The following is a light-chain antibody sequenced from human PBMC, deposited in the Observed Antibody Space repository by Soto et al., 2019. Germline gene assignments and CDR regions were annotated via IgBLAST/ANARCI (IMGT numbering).Light chain of an antibody. J-gene: IGLJ1*01. CDR2: EVS. CDR3: SSYTSSSTRV. CDR1: SSDVGAYDY. V-gene: IGLV2-14*03. Sequence: QSALTQPASVSGSPGQSITISCTGTSSDVGAYDYVSWYQQHPDKAPKLMIDEVSNRPSGVSNRCSGSKSVNTATLTISGLQAEDEADYYCSSYTSSSTRVFGTGTKLTVL.